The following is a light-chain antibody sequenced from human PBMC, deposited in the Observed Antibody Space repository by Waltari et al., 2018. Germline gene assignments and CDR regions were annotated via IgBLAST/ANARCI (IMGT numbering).Light chain of an antibody. CDR2: GAY. CDR3: QQYEDWPRHS. V-gene: IGKV3-15*01. J-gene: IGKJ4*01. CDR1: QNVGTS. Sequence: EIVVTQSPATLSVSPGERVTLSCRASQNVGTSLAWYQQKPGQTPRFLIFGAYSRASGVPARFSGSGSGTDFTLAISSLQSEDFAVYYCQQYEDWPRHSFGGGTKVQIE.